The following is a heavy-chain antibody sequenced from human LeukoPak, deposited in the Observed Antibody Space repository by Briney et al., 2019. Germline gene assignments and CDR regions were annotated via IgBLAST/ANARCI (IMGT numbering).Heavy chain of an antibody. CDR1: EFTFSSYW. CDR3: ARPPDILTGKNWFDS. Sequence: GGSLRLSCAASEFTFSSYWMHWVRQAPGKGLVWVSRINSDGSKTDYADSVKGRFTVSRDNTKNTLYLQMNSLRVEDPAVYYCARPPDILTGKNWFDSWGQGTLVTVSS. CDR2: INSDGSKT. V-gene: IGHV3-74*01. J-gene: IGHJ5*01. D-gene: IGHD3-9*01.